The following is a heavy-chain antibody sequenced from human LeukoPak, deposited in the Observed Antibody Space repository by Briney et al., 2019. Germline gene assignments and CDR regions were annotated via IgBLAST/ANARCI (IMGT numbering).Heavy chain of an antibody. V-gene: IGHV3-48*04. D-gene: IGHD3-10*01. J-gene: IGHJ3*02. Sequence: PGGSLRLSCAASGFTFSSYGMNWVRQAPGKGLEWVSYISTSTITKYYAESVQGRFTISRDNAKNSLYLQMNSLRAEDTAVYYCARVAKLWFGDPKGAFDIWGQGTMVTVSS. CDR3: ARVAKLWFGDPKGAFDI. CDR2: ISTSTITK. CDR1: GFTFSSYG.